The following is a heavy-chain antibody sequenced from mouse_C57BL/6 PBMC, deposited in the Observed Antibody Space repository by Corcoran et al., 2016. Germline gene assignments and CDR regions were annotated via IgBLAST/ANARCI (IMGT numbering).Heavy chain of an antibody. CDR3: ARNDGSLYYYAMDY. Sequence: QIQLVQSGPELKKPGETVKISCKASGYTFPTYGMSWVKQGTGKGFKWMGWINTYSGVTTYVDDFKGRFPFSLETSASTAYLQINHLKNEDTATYFCARNDGSLYYYAMDYWGQGTSVTVSS. CDR1: GYTFPTYG. CDR2: INTYSGVT. D-gene: IGHD1-1*01. J-gene: IGHJ4*01. V-gene: IGHV9-3*01.